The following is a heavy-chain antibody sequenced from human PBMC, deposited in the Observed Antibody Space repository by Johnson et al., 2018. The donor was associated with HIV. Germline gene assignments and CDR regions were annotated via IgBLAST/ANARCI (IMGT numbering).Heavy chain of an antibody. V-gene: IGHV3-66*03. CDR2: IYSGGST. J-gene: IGHJ3*02. CDR3: ASPSGSSRLAFDI. CDR1: GFTVSSNY. D-gene: IGHD1-26*01. Sequence: VQLVESGGGLIQPGGSLRLSCAASGFTVSSNYMSWVRQAPGKGLEWVSVIYSGGSTYSADSVTGRFTISRDNSKNTLYLQMNSLRAEDTAVYYCASPSGSSRLAFDIWGQGTMVTVSS.